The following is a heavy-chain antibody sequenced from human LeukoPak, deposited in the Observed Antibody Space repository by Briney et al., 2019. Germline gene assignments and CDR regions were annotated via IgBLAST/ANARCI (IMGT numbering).Heavy chain of an antibody. J-gene: IGHJ4*02. Sequence: GGSLRLSCAASGFTFSNARMSWVRQAPGKGLEWVGRIKSKTDGGTTDYAAPVKGRFTISRDDSKNTLYLQMNSLKTEDTAVYYCTTESYYDYVWGSYRYLSNTSPDYWGQGTLVTVSS. CDR3: TTESYYDYVWGSYRYLSNTSPDY. CDR1: GFTFSNAR. CDR2: IKSKTDGGTT. V-gene: IGHV3-15*01. D-gene: IGHD3-16*02.